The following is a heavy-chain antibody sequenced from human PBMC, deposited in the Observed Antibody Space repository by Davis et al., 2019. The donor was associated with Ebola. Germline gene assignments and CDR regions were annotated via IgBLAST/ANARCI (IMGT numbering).Heavy chain of an antibody. CDR2: ISSSSSTI. J-gene: IGHJ5*02. CDR3: ARDWMWVQHPNWFDP. Sequence: GESLKISCAASGFTFSSYSMNWVRQAPGKGLEWVSYISSSSSTIYYADSVKGRFTISRDNAKNSLYLQMNSLRDEDTAVYYCARDWMWVQHPNWFDPWGQGTLVTVSS. V-gene: IGHV3-48*02. D-gene: IGHD1-1*01. CDR1: GFTFSSYS.